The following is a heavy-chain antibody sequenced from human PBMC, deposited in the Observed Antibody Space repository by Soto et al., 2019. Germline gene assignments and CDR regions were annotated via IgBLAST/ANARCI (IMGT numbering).Heavy chain of an antibody. V-gene: IGHV3-23*01. Sequence: GGSLRLSCAASGFTFSSYAMSWVRQAPGKGLEWVSAISGSGGSTYYADSVKGRFTISRDNSKNTLYLQMNSLRAEDTAVYYCAKDRTMVVDTAMVEYFQHWGQGTLVTVSS. D-gene: IGHD5-18*01. CDR2: ISGSGGST. J-gene: IGHJ1*01. CDR3: AKDRTMVVDTAMVEYFQH. CDR1: GFTFSSYA.